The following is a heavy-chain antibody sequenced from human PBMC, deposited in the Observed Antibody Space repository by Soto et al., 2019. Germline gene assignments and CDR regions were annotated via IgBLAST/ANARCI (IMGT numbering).Heavy chain of an antibody. D-gene: IGHD3-22*01. J-gene: IGHJ3*02. Sequence: SVKVSCKASGGTFSSYAISWVRQAPGQGLEWMGGIIPIFSTPNYAQKFQGGVTITADESTSTAYMELSSLRSEDTAVYYCARDNGQSDYYDSSRDAFDIWGQGTMVTVSS. V-gene: IGHV1-69*13. CDR1: GGTFSSYA. CDR2: IIPIFSTP. CDR3: ARDNGQSDYYDSSRDAFDI.